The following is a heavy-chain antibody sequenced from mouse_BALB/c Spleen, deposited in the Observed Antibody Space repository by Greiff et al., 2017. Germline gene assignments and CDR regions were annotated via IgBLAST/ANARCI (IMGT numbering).Heavy chain of an antibody. J-gene: IGHJ3*01. CDR2: INPGSGGT. CDR1: GYAFTNYL. Sequence: QVQLQQSGAELVRPGTSVKVSCKASGYAFTNYLIEWVKQRPGQGLEWIGVINPGSGGTNYNEKFKGKATLTADKSSSTAYMQLSSLTSDDSAVYFCAREDGNNVRACGGQGTLVPV. CDR3: AREDGNNVRAC. V-gene: IGHV1-54*01. D-gene: IGHD3-1*01.